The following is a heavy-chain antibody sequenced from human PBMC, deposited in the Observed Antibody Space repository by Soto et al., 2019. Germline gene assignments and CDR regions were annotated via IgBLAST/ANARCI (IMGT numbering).Heavy chain of an antibody. V-gene: IGHV1-69*13. CDR2: IIPIFGTA. D-gene: IGHD5-18*01. J-gene: IGHJ4*02. Sequence: SVKVSCKASGGTFSSYAISWVRQAPGQGLEWMGGIIPIFGTANYAQKFQGRVTITADESTSTAYIELSTLRSEDTAVYYCAREAGYSYGYFDYWGQGTLVTVSS. CDR3: AREAGYSYGYFDY. CDR1: GGTFSSYA.